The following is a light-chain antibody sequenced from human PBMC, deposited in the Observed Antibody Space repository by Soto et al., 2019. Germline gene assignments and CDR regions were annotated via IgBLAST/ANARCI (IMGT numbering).Light chain of an antibody. CDR1: QSVLYSSNNKNY. Sequence: DIVMTQSPDSLAVSLGERATIDCRSSQSVLYSSNNKNYLAWYQHKAGQSPKLLIYWASTRESGVPDRFTGSGSGTYLTLTISSLQAEDVAVYYCQQYYSTPHTFGQGTKLEIK. CDR3: QQYYSTPHT. CDR2: WAS. V-gene: IGKV4-1*01. J-gene: IGKJ2*01.